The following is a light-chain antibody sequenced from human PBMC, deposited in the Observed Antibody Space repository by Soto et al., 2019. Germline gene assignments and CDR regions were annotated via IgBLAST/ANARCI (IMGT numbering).Light chain of an antibody. CDR1: QSVSTF. CDR3: QQRSSWRVN. J-gene: IGKJ4*01. V-gene: IGKV3-11*01. Sequence: EIVLTQFPATLSLSPGERATLSCRASQSVSTFLAWYQQKPGQAPRLVVYDASKRATGIPARFSGSGSGTDFTLTISSLEPEDFAVYYCQQRSSWRVNFGGGTRWIS. CDR2: DAS.